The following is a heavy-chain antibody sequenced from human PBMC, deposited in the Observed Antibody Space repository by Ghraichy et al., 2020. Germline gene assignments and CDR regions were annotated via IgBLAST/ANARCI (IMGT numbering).Heavy chain of an antibody. CDR2: INPSGGSA. Sequence: ASVKVSCKTSGYTFTSYYMHWVRQAPGQGLEWMGIINPSGGSASYAQKFQGRVTMTRDTSTSTDYMELSSLRSEDTAVYYCATGKGLVPADYYYYGMDVWGQGTTVTVSS. V-gene: IGHV1-46*01. D-gene: IGHD2-2*01. J-gene: IGHJ6*02. CDR1: GYTFTSYY. CDR3: ATGKGLVPADYYYYGMDV.